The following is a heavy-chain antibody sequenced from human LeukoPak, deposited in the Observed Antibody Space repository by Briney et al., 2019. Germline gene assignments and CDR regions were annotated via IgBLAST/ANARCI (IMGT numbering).Heavy chain of an antibody. D-gene: IGHD1-1*01. CDR2: ITYSGSTQ. V-gene: IGHV3-48*03. J-gene: IGHJ4*02. CDR3: ARDPRGKGTLGNYLDY. CDR1: GFTFTTYE. Sequence: GGSLRLSCAASGFTFTTYEMNWVRQAPGKGLEWVSYITYSGSTQYYADSVKGRFTISRDNAKTSLYLQMNSLRADDTAVYYCARDPRGKGTLGNYLDYWGQGTLVTVSS.